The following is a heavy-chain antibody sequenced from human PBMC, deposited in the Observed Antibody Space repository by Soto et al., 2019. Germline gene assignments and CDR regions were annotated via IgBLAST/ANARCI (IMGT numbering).Heavy chain of an antibody. CDR1: GFTFSSYT. CDR2: ISFDGGDE. J-gene: IGHJ4*02. D-gene: IGHD1-26*01. V-gene: IGHV3-30*04. Sequence: PGGSLRLSCAASGFTFSSYTMHWVRQAPGKGLEWVAFISFDGGDESYADAVKGRFSISRDNSNDTLHLQMDSLRADDTAFYYCVRGGWASTPSDYWGQGALVTVSS. CDR3: VRGGWASTPSDY.